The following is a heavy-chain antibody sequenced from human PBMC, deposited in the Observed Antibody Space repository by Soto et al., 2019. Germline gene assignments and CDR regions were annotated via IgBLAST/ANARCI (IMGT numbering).Heavy chain of an antibody. CDR2: ISAYNGNT. CDR1: GYTFTSYG. CDR3: ARDIHGDYIWGSYRPTDY. V-gene: IGHV1-18*01. Sequence: QVQLVQSGAEVKKPGASVKVSCKASGYTFTSYGISWVRQDPGQGLEWMGWISAYNGNTNYAQKLQGRVTMTTDTSTSTAYMELRSLRSDDTAVYYCARDIHGDYIWGSYRPTDYWGQGTLVTVSS. D-gene: IGHD3-16*02. J-gene: IGHJ4*02.